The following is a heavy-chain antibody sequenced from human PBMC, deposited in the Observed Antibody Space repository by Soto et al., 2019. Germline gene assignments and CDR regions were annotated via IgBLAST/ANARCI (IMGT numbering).Heavy chain of an antibody. V-gene: IGHV1-18*01. CDR2: ISAYNGNT. CDR3: ARGAQTATTYSNWFDP. J-gene: IGHJ5*02. Sequence: ASVKVSCRASGYTFTSYGISWGRQAPGQGLEWMGCISAYNGNTNYAQKLQGRVTMTTDTSTSTAYMELRSLRSDDTAVYYCARGAQTATTYSNWFDPWGQGTLVTVSS. CDR1: GYTFTSYG. D-gene: IGHD4-17*01.